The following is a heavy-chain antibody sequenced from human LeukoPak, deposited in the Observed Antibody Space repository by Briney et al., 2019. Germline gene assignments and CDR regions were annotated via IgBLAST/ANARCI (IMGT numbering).Heavy chain of an antibody. Sequence: PGRSLRLSCAASGFTFSSYGMHWVRQAPGKGLEWVAVISYGGSNKYYADSVKGRFTISRDNSKNTLYLQMNSLRAEDTAVYYCAKPFAYSSSWYYFDYWGQGTLVTVSS. CDR2: ISYGGSNK. V-gene: IGHV3-30*18. CDR3: AKPFAYSSSWYYFDY. D-gene: IGHD6-13*01. CDR1: GFTFSSYG. J-gene: IGHJ4*02.